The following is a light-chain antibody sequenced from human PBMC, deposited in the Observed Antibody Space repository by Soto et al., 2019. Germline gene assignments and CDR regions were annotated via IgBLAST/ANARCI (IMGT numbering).Light chain of an antibody. V-gene: IGKV1-39*01. J-gene: IGKJ2*01. CDR2: AAS. Sequence: DIQMTQSPSSLSAFAGDRVTITCRASQSISTNLNWYQQKPGKAPKLLIYAASSLQSGVPSRFSGSGSGTHFPLSITSLQPEDFATYYCQQSYSIPYIFGQGTKLDIK. CDR1: QSISTN. CDR3: QQSYSIPYI.